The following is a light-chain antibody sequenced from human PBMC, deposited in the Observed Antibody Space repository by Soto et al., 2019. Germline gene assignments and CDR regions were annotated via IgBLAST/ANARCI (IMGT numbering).Light chain of an antibody. CDR1: QSVSSSY. Sequence: EILLTQSPGTLSLSPGERATLSCRASQSVSSSYLAWYQQKPGQAPRLLIYGASSRATGIPDRFSGSGSGTDFTLTISSLEPEDFAVYYCQQYGSSPRITFGQGTRLEIK. J-gene: IGKJ5*01. CDR2: GAS. V-gene: IGKV3-20*01. CDR3: QQYGSSPRIT.